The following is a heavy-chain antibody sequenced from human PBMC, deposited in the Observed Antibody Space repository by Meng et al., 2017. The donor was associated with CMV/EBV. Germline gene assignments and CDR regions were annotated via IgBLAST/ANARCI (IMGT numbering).Heavy chain of an antibody. J-gene: IGHJ5*02. Sequence: LQESGPGLVKPSETLSLPCTVSGGCISSSSYYWGWIRQPPGKGLEWIGSIYYSGSTYYNPSLKSRVTISVDTSKNQFSLKLSSVTAADTAVYYCARGVVTMIVVYDPWGQGTLVTVSS. CDR2: IYYSGST. V-gene: IGHV4-39*07. D-gene: IGHD3-22*01. CDR1: GGCISSSSYY. CDR3: ARGVVTMIVVYDP.